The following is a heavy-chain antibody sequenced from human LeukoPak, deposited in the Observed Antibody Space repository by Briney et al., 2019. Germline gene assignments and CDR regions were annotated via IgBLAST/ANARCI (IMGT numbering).Heavy chain of an antibody. J-gene: IGHJ3*02. D-gene: IGHD2-15*01. CDR2: IYYSGST. Sequence: PSETLSLTCTVSGGSISSYYWSWIRQPPGKGLEWIGYIYYSGSTNYNPSLKSRVTISVDTSKNQFSLKLSSVTAADTAVYYCARVVDSAFDIWGQGTMVTVSS. V-gene: IGHV4-59*01. CDR1: GGSISSYY. CDR3: ARVVDSAFDI.